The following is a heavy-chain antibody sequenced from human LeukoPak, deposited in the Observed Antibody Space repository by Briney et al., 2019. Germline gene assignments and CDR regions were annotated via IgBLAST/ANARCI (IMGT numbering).Heavy chain of an antibody. V-gene: IGHV1-69*04. J-gene: IGHJ3*02. CDR3: ARAGPSTSDHYYGSGSYLPDAFDI. Sequence: SVKVSCKASGGTFSSYAISWVRQAPGQGLEWMGRIIPILGIANYAQKFQGRVTITADKSTSTAYMELRSLRSDDTAVYYCARAGPSTSDHYYGSGSYLPDAFDIWGQGTMVTVSS. CDR2: IIPILGIA. D-gene: IGHD3-10*01. CDR1: GGTFSSYA.